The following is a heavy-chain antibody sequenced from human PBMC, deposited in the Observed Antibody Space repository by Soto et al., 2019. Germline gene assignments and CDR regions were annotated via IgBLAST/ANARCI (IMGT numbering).Heavy chain of an antibody. CDR3: AKERITMIVVVINSDFDY. D-gene: IGHD3-22*01. CDR1: GFTFSNYA. Sequence: SGRSLRLSCAASGFTFSNYAMSWVRQAPGKGLEWVSGISGSGGSTYYADSVKGRFTISRDNSKNTLYLQMNSLRAEDTAVYYCAKERITMIVVVINSDFDYWGQGTLVTVSS. V-gene: IGHV3-23*01. CDR2: ISGSGGST. J-gene: IGHJ4*02.